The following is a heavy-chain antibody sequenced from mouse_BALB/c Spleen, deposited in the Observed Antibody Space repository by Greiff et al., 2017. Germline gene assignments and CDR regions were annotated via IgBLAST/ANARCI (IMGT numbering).Heavy chain of an antibody. Sequence: VQLQQSGTVLARPGASVKMSCKASGYTFTSYWMHWVKQRPGQGLEWIGAIYPGNSDTSYNQKFKGKAKLTAVTSTSTAYMELSSLTNEDSAVYYCTRARVTTVASLYAMDYWGQGTSVTVSS. CDR3: TRARVTTVASLYAMDY. CDR2: IYPGNSDT. J-gene: IGHJ4*01. D-gene: IGHD1-1*01. V-gene: IGHV1-5*01. CDR1: GYTFTSYW.